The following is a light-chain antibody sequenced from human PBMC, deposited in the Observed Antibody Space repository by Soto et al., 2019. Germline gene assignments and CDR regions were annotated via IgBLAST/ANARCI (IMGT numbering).Light chain of an antibody. V-gene: IGKV2-28*01. CDR2: LGS. Sequence: DVVMTQSPLSLPVTPGEPASISCRSSHSLLNSNGYNYLDWYLQKAGQSPQLLIYLGSNRASGVPDRFSGSGSGTDFTLKISRVEAEDVGVYYCMQALQIPPTFGQGTKLEIE. J-gene: IGKJ2*01. CDR3: MQALQIPPT. CDR1: HSLLNSNGYNY.